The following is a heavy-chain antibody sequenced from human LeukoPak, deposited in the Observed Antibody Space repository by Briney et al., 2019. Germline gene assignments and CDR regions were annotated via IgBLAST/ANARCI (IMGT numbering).Heavy chain of an antibody. V-gene: IGHV5-51*01. Sequence: GESLKISCQASGYKFTNYWIGWVRQMPGKGLEWMTIIYPGDSETRYSPSFQGQVTISADRSISTMYLQWSSLKASDTAIYYCARALRTGQGDYVPVLWGQGTLVIVSS. CDR3: ARALRTGQGDYVPVL. CDR1: GYKFTNYW. CDR2: IYPGDSET. D-gene: IGHD4-17*01. J-gene: IGHJ4*02.